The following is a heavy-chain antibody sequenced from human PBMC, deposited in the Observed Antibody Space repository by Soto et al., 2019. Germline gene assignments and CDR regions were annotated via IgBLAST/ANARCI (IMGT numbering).Heavy chain of an antibody. CDR2: IWYDGSNK. Sequence: QVQLVESGGGVVQPGRSLRLSCAASGFTFSSYGMHWVRQAPGKGLEWVAVIWYDGSNKYYADSVKGRFTISRDNSKNQLYLQLNSLRAEDTAVYYCARDSDTWEKNWFDPWGQGTLVTVSS. CDR1: GFTFSSYG. CDR3: ARDSDTWEKNWFDP. D-gene: IGHD1-26*01. J-gene: IGHJ5*02. V-gene: IGHV3-33*01.